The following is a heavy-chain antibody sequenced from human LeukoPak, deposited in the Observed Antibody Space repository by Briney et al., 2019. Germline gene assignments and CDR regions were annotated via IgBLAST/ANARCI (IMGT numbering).Heavy chain of an antibody. CDR3: ARGHDYYYMDV. V-gene: IGHV3-21*01. CDR1: GFTFSSYS. Sequence: GGSLRLSCAASGFTFSSYSMNWVRQAPGKGLEWVSSISSSSSYIYYADSVKGRFTISRDNARNSLYLQMNSLRAEDTAVYYCARGHDYYYMDVWGKGTTVTVSS. J-gene: IGHJ6*03. CDR2: ISSSSSYI.